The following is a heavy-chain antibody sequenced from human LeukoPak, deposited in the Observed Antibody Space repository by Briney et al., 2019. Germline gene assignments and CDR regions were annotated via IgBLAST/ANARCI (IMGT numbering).Heavy chain of an antibody. J-gene: IGHJ6*02. CDR2: INHSGST. V-gene: IGHV4-39*07. Sequence: SETLSLTCTVSGGSISNSSYYWGWIRQPPGKGLEWIGEINHSGSTNYNPSLKSRVTISVDTSKNQFSLKLSSVTAADTAVYYCARVRVIVVVAATGHYGMDVWGQGTTVTVSS. CDR3: ARVRVIVVVAATGHYGMDV. CDR1: GGSISNSSYY. D-gene: IGHD2-15*01.